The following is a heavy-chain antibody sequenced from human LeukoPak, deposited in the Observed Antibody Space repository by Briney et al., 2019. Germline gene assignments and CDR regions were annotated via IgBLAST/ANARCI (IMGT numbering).Heavy chain of an antibody. D-gene: IGHD5-18*01. CDR2: INPSGGST. V-gene: IGHV1-46*01. Sequence: ASVKVSCKASGYTFTSYYMHWVRQAPGQGLEWMGIINPSGGSTSYAQKFQGRVTMTRDMSTSTVYMELSSLRSGDTAVYYCARDIVRGYSYGPFDYWGQGTLVTVSS. CDR1: GYTFTSYY. J-gene: IGHJ4*02. CDR3: ARDIVRGYSYGPFDY.